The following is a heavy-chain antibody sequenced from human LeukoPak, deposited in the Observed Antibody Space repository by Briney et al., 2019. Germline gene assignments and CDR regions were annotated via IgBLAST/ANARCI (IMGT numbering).Heavy chain of an antibody. V-gene: IGHV4-59*08. J-gene: IGHJ5*02. Sequence: SETLSLTCTVSGGSISSYYWSWIRQPPGKGLEWIGYIYYSGSTNYNPSLKSRVTISVDTSKNQFSLKLSSVTAADTAVYYCARQDHGDYLWWFDPWGQGTLVTVSS. CDR1: GGSISSYY. CDR2: IYYSGST. CDR3: ARQDHGDYLWWFDP. D-gene: IGHD4-17*01.